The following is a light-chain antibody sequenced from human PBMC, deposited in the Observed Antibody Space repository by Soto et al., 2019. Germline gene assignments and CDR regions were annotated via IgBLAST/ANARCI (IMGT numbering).Light chain of an antibody. V-gene: IGKV3-15*01. J-gene: IGKJ1*01. CDR2: GAS. CDR1: QSVSSN. CDR3: QQYNDWWT. Sequence: EVVMTPSPATLSVSPGERATLSCRASQSVSSNLAWYQQKPGQAPRLLIYGASPRATGIPAKFSASGSGTEFTLTISSLQSEDFAVYYCQQYNDWWTFGQGTKVEIK.